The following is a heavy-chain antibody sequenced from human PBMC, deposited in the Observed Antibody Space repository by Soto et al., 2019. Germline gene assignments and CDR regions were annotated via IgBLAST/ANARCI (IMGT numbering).Heavy chain of an antibody. CDR1: GCRFRSYW. Sequence: GESRKISCKTSGCRFRSYWIGWVRQMPGKGLEWMGIIYPDDSNTRYSPSFQGQVTISADKSISTAFLQWSSLKAADSAMYYCARHLHSDSVPTTPVSPDYWGQGPLVTVS. CDR2: IYPDDSNT. V-gene: IGHV5-51*01. J-gene: IGHJ4*02. CDR3: ARHLHSDSVPTTPVSPDY. D-gene: IGHD2-21*01.